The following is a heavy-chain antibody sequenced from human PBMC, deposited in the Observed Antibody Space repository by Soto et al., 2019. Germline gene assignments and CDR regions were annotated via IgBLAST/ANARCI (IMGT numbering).Heavy chain of an antibody. J-gene: IGHJ6*03. V-gene: IGHV1-2*04. CDR2: INPNSGGT. D-gene: IGHD5-12*01. Sequence: ASVKVSCKASGYTFTGYYMHWVRQAPGQGLEWMGWINPNSGGTNYAQKFQGWVTMTRDTSISTAYMELSRLRSDDTAVYYCARDTRYSGYDSPIYYYMDVWGKGTTVTVSS. CDR3: ARDTRYSGYDSPIYYYMDV. CDR1: GYTFTGYY.